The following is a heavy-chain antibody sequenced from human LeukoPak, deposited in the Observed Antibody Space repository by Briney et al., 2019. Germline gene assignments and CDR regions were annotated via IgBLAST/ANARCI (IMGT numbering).Heavy chain of an antibody. CDR1: GGTFSSYA. Sequence: ASVKVSCKASGGTFSSYAISWVRQAPGQGLEWRGGIIPIFGTANYAQKFQGRVTITADESTSTAYMELSSLRSEDTAVYYCARPSRGAVARSSLNYYYYMDVWGKGTTVTVSS. D-gene: IGHD2-15*01. V-gene: IGHV1-69*13. J-gene: IGHJ6*03. CDR3: ARPSRGAVARSSLNYYYYMDV. CDR2: IIPIFGTA.